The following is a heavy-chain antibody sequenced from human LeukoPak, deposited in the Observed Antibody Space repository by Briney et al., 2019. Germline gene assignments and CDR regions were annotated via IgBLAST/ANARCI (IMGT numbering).Heavy chain of an antibody. Sequence: SVKVSCKASGFTFTSSAMQWVRQARGQRLEWIGWIVVGSGNTNYAQKFQERVTITRDMSTSTAYMELSSLSAEDTAVYYCARRSGIAVAGAFDYWGQGTLVTVSS. CDR3: ARRSGIAVAGAFDY. J-gene: IGHJ4*02. V-gene: IGHV1-58*02. D-gene: IGHD6-19*01. CDR2: IVVGSGNT. CDR1: GFTFTSSA.